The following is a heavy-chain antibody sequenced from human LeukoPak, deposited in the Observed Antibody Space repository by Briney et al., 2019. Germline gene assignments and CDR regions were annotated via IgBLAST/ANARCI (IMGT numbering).Heavy chain of an antibody. CDR2: ISAYNGNT. J-gene: IGHJ2*01. Sequence: ASVKVSCKASGYTFTSYGISWVRQAPGQGLEWMGWISAYNGNTNYAQKLQGRVTMTTDTSTSTAHMELRSLRSDDTAVYYCARGYCSSTSCYREPYWYFDLWGRGTLVTVSS. CDR1: GYTFTSYG. CDR3: ARGYCSSTSCYREPYWYFDL. D-gene: IGHD2-2*01. V-gene: IGHV1-18*01.